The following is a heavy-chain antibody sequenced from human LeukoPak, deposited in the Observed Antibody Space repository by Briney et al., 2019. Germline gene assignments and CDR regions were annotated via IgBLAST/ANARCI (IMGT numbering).Heavy chain of an antibody. Sequence: GASVKVSCKASGYTFTSYDINWVRQATGQGLEWMGWMNPNSGNTGYAQKFQGRVTMTRNTSISTAYMELSSLRSEDTAEYYCARAQNYGGEYYFDYWGQGTLVNVSS. J-gene: IGHJ4*02. D-gene: IGHD4-23*01. CDR3: ARAQNYGGEYYFDY. V-gene: IGHV1-8*01. CDR2: MNPNSGNT. CDR1: GYTFTSYD.